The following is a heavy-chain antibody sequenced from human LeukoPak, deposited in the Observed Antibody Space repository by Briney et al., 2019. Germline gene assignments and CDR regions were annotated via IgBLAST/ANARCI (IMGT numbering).Heavy chain of an antibody. D-gene: IGHD5-18*01. CDR1: GGTFSSYA. CDR2: IIPIFGTA. V-gene: IGHV1-69*13. CDR3: ARAHVDTAMGAYYYYYYGMDV. J-gene: IGHJ6*02. Sequence: ASVKVSCKASGGTFSSYAISWVRQAPGQGLEWMGGIIPIFGTANYAQKFQGRVTITADESTSTAYMELSSLRSEDTAVYYCARAHVDTAMGAYYYYYYGMDVWGQGTTVTVSS.